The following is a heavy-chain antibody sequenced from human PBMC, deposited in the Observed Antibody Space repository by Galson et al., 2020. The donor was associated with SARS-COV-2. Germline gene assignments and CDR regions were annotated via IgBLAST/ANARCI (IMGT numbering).Heavy chain of an antibody. CDR3: ARTYYDFWSGYSHSYYYYYGMDV. CDR2: SSSSRSTI. D-gene: IGHD3-3*01. J-gene: IGHJ6*02. CDR1: GFPFSSYS. Sequence: GGSLRLSCAASGFPFSSYSMNWVRQAPGKGLEWVSYSSSSRSTIYYADSVKGRFTISRDNAKNSLYLQMNSLRDEDTAVYYCARTYYDFWSGYSHSYYYYYGMDVWGQGTTVTVSS. V-gene: IGHV3-48*02.